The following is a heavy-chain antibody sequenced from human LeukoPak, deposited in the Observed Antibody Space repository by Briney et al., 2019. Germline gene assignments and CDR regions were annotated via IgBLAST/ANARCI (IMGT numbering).Heavy chain of an antibody. CDR2: ISGSGGST. Sequence: AGGSLRLFCAASGFTFSSYAMSWVRQAPGKGLEWVSAISGSGGSTYYADSVKGRFTISRDNSKNTLYLQMNSLRTEDTAVYYCAKEGYSSLTKAFDIWGQGTMVTVSS. CDR3: AKEGYSSLTKAFDI. CDR1: GFTFSSYA. J-gene: IGHJ3*02. D-gene: IGHD6-13*01. V-gene: IGHV3-23*01.